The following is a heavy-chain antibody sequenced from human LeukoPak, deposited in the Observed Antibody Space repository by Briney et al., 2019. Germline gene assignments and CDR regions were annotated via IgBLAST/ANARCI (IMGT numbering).Heavy chain of an antibody. CDR3: ARTDRYCSGGSCSD. CDR2: ISYDGSNK. D-gene: IGHD2-15*01. Sequence: PGRSLRLSCAASGFTFSSYGMHWVRQAPGKGLEWVAVISYDGSNKYYADSVKGRFTISRDNSKNTLYLQMNSLRAEDTAVYYCARTDRYCSGGSCSDWGQGTLVTVSS. V-gene: IGHV3-30*03. J-gene: IGHJ4*02. CDR1: GFTFSSYG.